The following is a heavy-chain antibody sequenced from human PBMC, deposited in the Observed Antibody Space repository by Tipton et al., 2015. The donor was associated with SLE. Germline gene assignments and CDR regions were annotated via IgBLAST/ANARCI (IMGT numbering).Heavy chain of an antibody. Sequence: TLSLTCTVSGGSISSHYWSWIRQPPGKGLEWIGYIYTSGSTNYNPSLKSRVTISVDTSKNQFSLKLSSVTAADTAVYYCARVHDFWKGYFDYWGQGTLVTVSS. CDR1: GGSISSHY. D-gene: IGHD3-3*01. CDR3: ARVHDFWKGYFDY. V-gene: IGHV4-4*09. CDR2: IYTSGST. J-gene: IGHJ4*02.